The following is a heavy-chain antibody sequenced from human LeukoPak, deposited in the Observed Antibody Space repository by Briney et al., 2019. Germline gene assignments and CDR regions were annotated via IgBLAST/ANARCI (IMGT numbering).Heavy chain of an antibody. Sequence: GGSLRLSCAASGFTFSTYAMSWVRQAPGKGLEWVSTISDSGANTYYADSVRGRYTISRDNSKNTLYLQKNSLRADDTAIYYCAKSMTLQWRGFFDLWGRGTHVTVSS. CDR3: AKSMTLQWRGFFDL. CDR1: GFTFSTYA. D-gene: IGHD6-19*01. J-gene: IGHJ2*01. CDR2: ISDSGANT. V-gene: IGHV3-23*01.